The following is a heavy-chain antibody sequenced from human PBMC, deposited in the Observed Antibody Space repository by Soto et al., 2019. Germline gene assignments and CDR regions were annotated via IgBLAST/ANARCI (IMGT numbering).Heavy chain of an antibody. V-gene: IGHV3-21*01. Sequence: EVLLVESGGGLVKPGGSLRLSCAASGFTFSSFTISRVRQAPGKGLEWVSSISSSSNYVYYAKSVEGRFTISRGNAQNSLFLQMNSLRAEDTAVYYCARDPSSTVTAEGYFDYWGQGTLVTVSS. CDR1: GFTFSSFT. J-gene: IGHJ4*02. CDR2: ISSSSNYV. CDR3: ARDPSSTVTAEGYFDY. D-gene: IGHD4-17*01.